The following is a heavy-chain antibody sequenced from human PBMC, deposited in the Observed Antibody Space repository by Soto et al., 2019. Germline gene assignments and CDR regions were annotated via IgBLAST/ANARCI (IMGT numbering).Heavy chain of an antibody. CDR2: IYYSGST. Sequence: PSETLSLTCTVSGGSISSGGYYWSWIRQHPGKGLEWIGYIYYSGSTYYNPSLKSRVTISVDTSKNQFSLKLSSVTAADTAVYYCARAGRTDDYGDYENWFDPWGQGTLVTVSS. J-gene: IGHJ5*02. CDR3: ARAGRTDDYGDYENWFDP. D-gene: IGHD4-17*01. CDR1: GGSISSGGYY. V-gene: IGHV4-31*03.